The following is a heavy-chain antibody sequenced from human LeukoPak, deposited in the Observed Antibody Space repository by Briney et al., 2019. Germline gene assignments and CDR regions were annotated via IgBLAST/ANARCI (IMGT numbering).Heavy chain of an antibody. CDR1: GYTLTELS. Sequence: ASVKVSCKVSGYTLTELSMHWVRQAPGKGLEWMGGFDPEDGETIYAQKFQGRVTMTEDTSTDTAYMELSSLRSEDTAVYYCATAGYSSGWYDGYYYYGMDVWGQGNTVTVSS. D-gene: IGHD6-19*01. J-gene: IGHJ6*02. CDR3: ATAGYSSGWYDGYYYYGMDV. V-gene: IGHV1-24*01. CDR2: FDPEDGET.